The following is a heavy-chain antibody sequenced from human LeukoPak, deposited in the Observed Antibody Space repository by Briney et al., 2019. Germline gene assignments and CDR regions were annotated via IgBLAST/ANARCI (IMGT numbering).Heavy chain of an antibody. Sequence: GGSLRLSCAASGFTFSDYWMTWVRQAPGKGLEWVANIKPDGSQQYSVDSVRGRFTVSRDNANNSLYLQMNTLRAEDTAVYFCARHASTYFEYWGQGILVTVSS. D-gene: IGHD2-2*01. J-gene: IGHJ4*02. CDR1: GFTFSDYW. CDR2: IKPDGSQQ. V-gene: IGHV3-7*01. CDR3: ARHASTYFEY.